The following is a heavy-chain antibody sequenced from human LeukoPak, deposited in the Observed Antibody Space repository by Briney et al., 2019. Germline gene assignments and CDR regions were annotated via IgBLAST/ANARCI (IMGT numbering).Heavy chain of an antibody. CDR2: MNPNSGNT. CDR3: ARSYGSGIYYYYYMDV. V-gene: IGHV1-8*01. CDR1: GYTFTSYD. D-gene: IGHD3-10*01. Sequence: ASVKVSCKASGYTFTSYDINWVRQATGQGLEWMGWMNPNSGNTGYAQKFQGRVTMTRNTSISTAYMELSSLRSEDTAVYYCARSYGSGIYYYYYMDVWGKGTTVTVSS. J-gene: IGHJ6*03.